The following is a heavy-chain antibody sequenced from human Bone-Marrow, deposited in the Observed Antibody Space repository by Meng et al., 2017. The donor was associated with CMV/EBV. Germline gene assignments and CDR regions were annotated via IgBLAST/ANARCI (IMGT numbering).Heavy chain of an antibody. Sequence: GGSLRLSCAASEFTVSRNYMSWVRQAPGKGLEWVSVIYSDGRTYYADSVKGRFTISRDNAKNSLYLQMNSLRAEDTAVYYCARDTPYGDYQDVWGQGTTVTVSS. CDR1: EFTVSRNY. D-gene: IGHD4-17*01. CDR2: IYSDGRT. CDR3: ARDTPYGDYQDV. V-gene: IGHV3-66*01. J-gene: IGHJ6*02.